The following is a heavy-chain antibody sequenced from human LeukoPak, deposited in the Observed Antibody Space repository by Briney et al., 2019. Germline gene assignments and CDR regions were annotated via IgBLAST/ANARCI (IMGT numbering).Heavy chain of an antibody. D-gene: IGHD2-21*01. CDR3: AKDLRVIPESPIDY. Sequence: GASLTLSCAASGFTFSSYAMSWVRQAPGKGLEWVSAISGSGGSAYYADSVKGRFTISRDNSKNTLYLQMNSLRAEDTAVYYCAKDLRVIPESPIDYWGQGTLVTVSS. CDR1: GFTFSSYA. CDR2: ISGSGGSA. V-gene: IGHV3-23*01. J-gene: IGHJ4*02.